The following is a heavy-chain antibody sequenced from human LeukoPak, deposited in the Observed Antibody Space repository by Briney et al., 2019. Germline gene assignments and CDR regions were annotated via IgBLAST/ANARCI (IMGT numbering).Heavy chain of an antibody. CDR1: GFTFSSYS. CDR3: ARTDSTTPDYYDSSGYYPFDY. CDR2: ISSSSSTI. Sequence: TGGSLRLSCAASGFTFSSYSMNWVRQAPGRGLEWGSYISSSSSTIYYADSVKGGFTISRDNAKNSLYLQINSLRAEDTAVYYCARTDSTTPDYYDSSGYYPFDYWGQGTLVTVSS. V-gene: IGHV3-48*01. J-gene: IGHJ4*02. D-gene: IGHD3-22*01.